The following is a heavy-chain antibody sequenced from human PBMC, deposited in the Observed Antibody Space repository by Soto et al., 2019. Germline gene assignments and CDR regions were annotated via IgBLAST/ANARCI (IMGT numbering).Heavy chain of an antibody. D-gene: IGHD2-15*01. CDR2: ISGKNGNT. CDR3: ARVSSSTVVVSDYGMDV. V-gene: IGHV1-18*04. J-gene: IGHJ6*02. Sequence: QVQLVQSGVEVKKPGASVKVSCKASGYTFMSHGISWVRQAPGQGLEWMGWISGKNGNTNYAQKLQGRVTLTTVTSTSTAYMELRSLRSDDTAVYYCARVSSSTVVVSDYGMDVWCQGTTVTVSS. CDR1: GYTFMSHG.